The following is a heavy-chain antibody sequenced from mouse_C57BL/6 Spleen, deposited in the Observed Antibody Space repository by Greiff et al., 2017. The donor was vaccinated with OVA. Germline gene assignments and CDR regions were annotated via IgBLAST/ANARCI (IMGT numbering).Heavy chain of an antibody. CDR1: GYTFTSYW. CDR3: ARSAGYDYGNYAMDY. Sequence: VQLQQPGTELVKPGASVKLSCKASGYTFTSYWMHWVKQRPGQGLEWIGNINPSNGGTNYNEKFKSKATLTVDKSSSTAYMQLSSLTSEDSAVYYCARSAGYDYGNYAMDYWGQGTTVTVSS. J-gene: IGHJ4*01. CDR2: INPSNGGT. V-gene: IGHV1-53*01. D-gene: IGHD2-4*01.